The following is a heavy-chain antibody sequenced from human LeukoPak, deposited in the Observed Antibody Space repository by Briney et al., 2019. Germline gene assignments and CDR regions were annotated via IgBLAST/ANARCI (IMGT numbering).Heavy chain of an antibody. CDR2: IWYDGSNK. CDR1: GFTFSSYG. D-gene: IGHD1-26*01. CDR3: AREWERDTSNAFDI. J-gene: IGHJ3*02. V-gene: IGHV3-33*01. Sequence: GRSLRLSCAASGFTFSSYGMHWVRQAPGKGLEWVAVIWYDGSNKYYADSVKGRFTISRDNSKNTLYLQMNSLRAEDTAVYYCAREWERDTSNAFDIWGQGTMVTVSS.